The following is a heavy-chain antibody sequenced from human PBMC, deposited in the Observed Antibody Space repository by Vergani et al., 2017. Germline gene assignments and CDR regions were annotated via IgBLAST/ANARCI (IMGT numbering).Heavy chain of an antibody. CDR3: ARDRDLYCRSTTSCHNWFDP. CDR1: GAAIKDFY. V-gene: IGHV4-59*01. J-gene: IGHJ5*02. D-gene: IGHD2/OR15-2a*01. CDR2: VYYTGST. Sequence: QVQLQESGPGLVKPSATLSLTCTVSGAAIKDFYWSWFRQPPGKGLEWIGYVYYTGSTTYNPSLKSRVTISVDTSNNQFSLRMTSLTAADTAIYSCARDRDLYCRSTTSCHNWFDPWGQGSLVTVSS.